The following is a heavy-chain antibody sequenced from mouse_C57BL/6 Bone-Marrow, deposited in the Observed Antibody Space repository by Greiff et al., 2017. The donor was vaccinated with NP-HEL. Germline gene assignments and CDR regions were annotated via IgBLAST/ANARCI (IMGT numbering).Heavy chain of an antibody. CDR2: ISNGGGST. V-gene: IGHV5-12*01. J-gene: IGHJ4*01. CDR1: GFTFSDYY. D-gene: IGHD4-1*01. CDR3: ARWDWGMGY. Sequence: EVKLEESGGGLVQPGGSLKLSCAASGFTFSDYYMYWVRQTPEKRLEWVAYISNGGGSTYYPDTVKGRFTISRDKSKNPLYLQMGRLKAEDTAMYYCARWDWGMGYWGQGTSVTVAS.